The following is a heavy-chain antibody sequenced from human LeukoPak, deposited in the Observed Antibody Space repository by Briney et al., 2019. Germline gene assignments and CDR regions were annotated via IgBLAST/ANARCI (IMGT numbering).Heavy chain of an antibody. D-gene: IGHD5-18*01. CDR2: ISDSGGNT. Sequence: TGGSLRLSCAASGFTFNTYAMSWVRQAPWERLQWVSGISDSGGNTYYADSVRGRFTISRDNSKNTLYLQMNSLRAEDTAVYYCANRVGYSQGDAFDIWGQGTMVTVSS. CDR3: ANRVGYSQGDAFDI. J-gene: IGHJ3*02. V-gene: IGHV3-23*01. CDR1: GFTFNTYA.